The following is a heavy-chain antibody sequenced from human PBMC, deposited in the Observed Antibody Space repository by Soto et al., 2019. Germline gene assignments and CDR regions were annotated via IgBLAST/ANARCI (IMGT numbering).Heavy chain of an antibody. Sequence: GGSLRLSCAASGFTFSSYAMSWVRQAPGKGLEWVSAISGSGGSTYYADSVKGRFTISRDNSKNTLYLQMNSLRAEDTAVYYCAKDWGLTRTSYYCYGMDVWGQGTTVTVSS. V-gene: IGHV3-23*01. CDR1: GFTFSSYA. J-gene: IGHJ6*02. CDR2: ISGSGGST. CDR3: AKDWGLTRTSYYCYGMDV. D-gene: IGHD3-16*01.